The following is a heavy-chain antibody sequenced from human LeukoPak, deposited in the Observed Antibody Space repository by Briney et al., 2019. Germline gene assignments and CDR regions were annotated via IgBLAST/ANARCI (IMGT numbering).Heavy chain of an antibody. J-gene: IGHJ5*02. Sequence: ASVKVSCKASGYTFTSYGISWVRQAPGQGLEWMGWISAYNGNTNYAQKLQGRVTMTTDTSTSTAYMELRSLRSDDTAVYYCARDVAYGGNSVWFDPWGQGTLVTVSS. V-gene: IGHV1-18*01. CDR1: GYTFTSYG. CDR2: ISAYNGNT. D-gene: IGHD4-23*01. CDR3: ARDVAYGGNSVWFDP.